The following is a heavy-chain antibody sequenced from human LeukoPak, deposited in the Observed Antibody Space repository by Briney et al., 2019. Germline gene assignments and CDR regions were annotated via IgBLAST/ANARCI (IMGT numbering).Heavy chain of an antibody. CDR3: ASMVRGSFDY. Sequence: SETLSLTCTVSGGSISSYYWSWIRQPPGKGLEWIGYIYYSGSTNYNPSLKSRVTISVDTSKNQFSLKLSSVTAADTAVYYCASMVRGSFDYWGQGTLVTVSS. D-gene: IGHD3-10*01. CDR1: GGSISSYY. V-gene: IGHV4-59*01. CDR2: IYYSGST. J-gene: IGHJ4*02.